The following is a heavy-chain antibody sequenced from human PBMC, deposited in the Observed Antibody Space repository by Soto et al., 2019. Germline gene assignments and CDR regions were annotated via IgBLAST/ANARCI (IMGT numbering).Heavy chain of an antibody. CDR2: ISGSGGST. J-gene: IGHJ4*02. Sequence: EVQLLESGGGLVQPGGSLRLSCAASGFTFSSYAMRWVRQAPVKGLEWVSAISGSGGSTYYADSVKGRFTISRHNAKNTLYLQMNSLRAEDTAVYYCARRGSGGYCDYWGQGTLVTVSS. CDR3: ARRGSGGYCDY. CDR1: GFTFSSYA. V-gene: IGHV3-23*01. D-gene: IGHD6-19*01.